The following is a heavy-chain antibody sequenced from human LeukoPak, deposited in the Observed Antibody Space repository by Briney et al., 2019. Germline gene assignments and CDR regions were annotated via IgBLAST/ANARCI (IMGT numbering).Heavy chain of an antibody. Sequence: SSETLSLTCAVYGGSFSGYYWSWIRQPPGKGLEWIGEINHSGSTNYNPSLKSRVTISVDTSKNQFSLKLSSVTAADTAVYYCARWGVFYYYYYMDVWGKGTTVTVSS. V-gene: IGHV4-34*01. J-gene: IGHJ6*03. CDR2: INHSGST. CDR1: GGSFSGYY. D-gene: IGHD3-16*01. CDR3: ARWGVFYYYYYMDV.